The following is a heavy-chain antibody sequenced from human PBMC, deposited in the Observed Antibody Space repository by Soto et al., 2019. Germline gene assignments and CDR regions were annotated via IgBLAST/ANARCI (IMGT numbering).Heavy chain of an antibody. Sequence: GGSLRLSCAASGFTFSSYSMNWVRQAPGKGLEWVSYISSSSSTIYYADSVKGRFTISRDNAKNSLYLQMNSLRAEDTAVYYCARDLRLRVIVVVPAATIPAVRGQGSPVTGSS. D-gene: IGHD2-2*01. J-gene: IGHJ4*02. V-gene: IGHV3-48*01. CDR3: ARDLRLRVIVVVPAATIPAV. CDR1: GFTFSSYS. CDR2: ISSSSSTI.